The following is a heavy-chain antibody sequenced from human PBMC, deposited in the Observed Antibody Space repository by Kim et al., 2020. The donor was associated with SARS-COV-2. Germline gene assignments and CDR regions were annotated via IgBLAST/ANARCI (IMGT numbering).Heavy chain of an antibody. D-gene: IGHD2-15*01. J-gene: IGHJ4*02. CDR3: ARVGGGQGYYFDY. CDR2: IYYSGST. CDR1: GGSISSYY. Sequence: SETLSLTCTVSGGSISSYYWSWMRQPPGKGLEWIAYIYYSGSTNYNPSLKSRVTISVDTSKNQFSLKLSSVTAADTAVYYCARVGGGQGYYFDYWGQGTLVTVSS. V-gene: IGHV4-59*13.